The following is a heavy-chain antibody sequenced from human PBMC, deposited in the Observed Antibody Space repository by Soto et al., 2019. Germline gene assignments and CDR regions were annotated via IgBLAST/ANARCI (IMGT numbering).Heavy chain of an antibody. J-gene: IGHJ4*02. V-gene: IGHV3-7*03. CDR1: GFTFSDYW. Sequence: PGGSLRLSCEASGFTFSDYWMIWVRQAPGRGLEWVANIRQDGSQINSVDSVKGRFTISRDNAKNSLFLQMNSLRAEDTALYYCVRVVSASYYMGVGHFDFWGQGA. CDR2: IRQDGSQI. D-gene: IGHD1-26*01. CDR3: VRVVSASYYMGVGHFDF.